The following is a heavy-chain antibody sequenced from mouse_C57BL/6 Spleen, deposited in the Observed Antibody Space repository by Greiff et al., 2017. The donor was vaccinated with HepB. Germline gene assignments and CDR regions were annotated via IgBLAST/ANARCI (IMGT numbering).Heavy chain of an antibody. CDR2: IHPNSGST. CDR1: GYTFTSYW. CDR3: ARGGLYYYGSSPFAY. Sequence: QVQLKQPGAELVKPGASVKLSCKASGYTFTSYWMHWVKQRPGQGLEWIGMIHPNSGSTNYNEKFKSKATLTVDKSSSTAYMQLSSLTSEDSAVYYCARGGLYYYGSSPFAYWGQGTLVTVSA. V-gene: IGHV1-64*01. D-gene: IGHD1-1*01. J-gene: IGHJ3*01.